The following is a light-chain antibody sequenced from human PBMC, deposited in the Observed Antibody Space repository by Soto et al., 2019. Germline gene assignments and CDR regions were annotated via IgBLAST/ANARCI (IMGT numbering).Light chain of an antibody. J-gene: IGKJ5*01. Sequence: DIQMTQSPSSLSASVGDRVTITCRASQSISSCLNWYQQKPGKAPKLLIYAASSLQSGVPSRFSGSGSGTDFTLTSSSLQPEDSATYYCQQSYCTPPTFGQGTQLEIK. V-gene: IGKV1-39*01. CDR2: AAS. CDR3: QQSYCTPPT. CDR1: QSISSC.